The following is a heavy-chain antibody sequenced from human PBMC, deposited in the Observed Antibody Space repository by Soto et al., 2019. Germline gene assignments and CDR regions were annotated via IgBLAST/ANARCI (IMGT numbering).Heavy chain of an antibody. CDR3: ASFEVAAAYFDC. Sequence: GGSLRLSCAASGFTFSRYWMSWVRQAPGKGLEWVANIKQDGSEKYYVDSVKGRFTISRDNAKNSLYLQMNSLRAEDTAVYYCASFEVAAAYFDCWGQGTLVTVSS. V-gene: IGHV3-7*05. D-gene: IGHD2-15*01. J-gene: IGHJ4*02. CDR1: GFTFSRYW. CDR2: IKQDGSEK.